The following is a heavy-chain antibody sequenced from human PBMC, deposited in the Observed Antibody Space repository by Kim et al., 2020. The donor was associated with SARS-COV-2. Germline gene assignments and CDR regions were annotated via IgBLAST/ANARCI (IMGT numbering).Heavy chain of an antibody. D-gene: IGHD2-15*01. Sequence: PSLKCRVTVSVDTSKNLCSWKLSAVTAADTAVYYCARAFPDGAAHWYFDLWGRGTLVTVSS. J-gene: IGHJ2*01. V-gene: IGHV4-39*01. CDR3: ARAFPDGAAHWYFDL.